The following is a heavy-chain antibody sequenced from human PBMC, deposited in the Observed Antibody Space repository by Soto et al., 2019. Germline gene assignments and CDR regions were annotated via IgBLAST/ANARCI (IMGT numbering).Heavy chain of an antibody. D-gene: IGHD1-26*01. J-gene: IGHJ4*02. CDR3: ARVLVGATPVDY. CDR2: INAGNGNT. V-gene: IGHV1-3*01. Sequence: QVQLVQSGAEAKKPGASVKVSCKASGYTFTSYAMHWVRQAPGQRLEWMGWINAGNGNTKYSQKFQGRVTITRDTSASTAYMALSSLRSEDTAVYYCARVLVGATPVDYWGQGTLVTVSS. CDR1: GYTFTSYA.